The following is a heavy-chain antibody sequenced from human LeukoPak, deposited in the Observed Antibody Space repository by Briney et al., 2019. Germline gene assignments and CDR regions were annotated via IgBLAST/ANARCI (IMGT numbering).Heavy chain of an antibody. CDR2: MNLDGSEK. V-gene: IGHV3-7*01. CDR1: GFTFTSHW. CDR3: ARDATYCTNGVCYTRFDY. D-gene: IGHD2-8*01. Sequence: GGSLRLSCAASGFTFTSHWMSCVRQAPGKGLEGVSRMNLDGSEKYYADSVKGRLTISRDNAKTSLYLEMNSLRAEDTAVYNCARDATYCTNGVCYTRFDYWGQGTLVTVSS. J-gene: IGHJ4*02.